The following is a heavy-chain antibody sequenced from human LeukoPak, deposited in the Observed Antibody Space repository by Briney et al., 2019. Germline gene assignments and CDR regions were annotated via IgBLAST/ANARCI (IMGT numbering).Heavy chain of an antibody. J-gene: IGHJ4*02. CDR3: ARAVGRIY. CDR2: IYHSGST. Sequence: PSETLSLTCTVSGYSISSGYYWGWIRQPPGKGLEWIGSIYHSGSTYYNPSLKSRVTISLDTSKNQFSLKLSSVTAADTAVYYCARAVGRIYWGQGTLVTVSS. CDR1: GYSISSGYY. V-gene: IGHV4-38-2*02.